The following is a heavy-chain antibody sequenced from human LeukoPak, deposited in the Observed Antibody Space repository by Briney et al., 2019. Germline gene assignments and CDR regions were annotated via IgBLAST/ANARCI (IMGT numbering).Heavy chain of an antibody. D-gene: IGHD3-10*01. Sequence: GGSLRLSCAASGFTFSRYGMYWVRQALGKGLEWVAGIWSDGSNQNYAVSVKGRYTISRDNSKNTLYLQMNTLRAEDTAVYYCARDRVYGAGSYFYGMDVWGQGTTVTVSS. V-gene: IGHV3-33*07. CDR1: GFTFSRYG. J-gene: IGHJ6*02. CDR2: IWSDGSNQ. CDR3: ARDRVYGAGSYFYGMDV.